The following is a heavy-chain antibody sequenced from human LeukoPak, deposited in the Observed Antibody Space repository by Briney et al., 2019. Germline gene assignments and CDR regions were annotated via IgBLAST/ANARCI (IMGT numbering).Heavy chain of an antibody. CDR2: INHSGHA. J-gene: IGHJ4*02. V-gene: IGHV4-34*01. Sequence: PSETLSLTCAVYGGSFTTYYWSWIRQPPGKGLEWIGEINHSGHANYNPSLKSRVSMSVDSSKNQISLKLHSVTAADTAVYFCVRGPYSSDAGYWGQGTLVIVSS. D-gene: IGHD5-12*01. CDR3: VRGPYSSDAGY. CDR1: GGSFTTYY.